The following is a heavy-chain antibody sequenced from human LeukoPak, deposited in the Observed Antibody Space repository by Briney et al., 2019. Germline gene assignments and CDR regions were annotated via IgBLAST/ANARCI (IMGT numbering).Heavy chain of an antibody. J-gene: IGHJ3*02. Sequence: PGGSLRFSCAASGFTFSSYSMNWVRQAPGKGLEWVSSISSSSSYIYYADSVKGRLTISRDNAKNSLYLQMNSLRAEDTAVYYCARVVAARDAFDIWGQGTMVTVSS. CDR2: ISSSSSYI. D-gene: IGHD6-6*01. V-gene: IGHV3-21*01. CDR3: ARVVAARDAFDI. CDR1: GFTFSSYS.